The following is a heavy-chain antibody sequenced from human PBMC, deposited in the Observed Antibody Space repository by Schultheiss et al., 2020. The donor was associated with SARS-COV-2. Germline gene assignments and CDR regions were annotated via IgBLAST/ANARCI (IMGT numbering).Heavy chain of an antibody. D-gene: IGHD2-21*02. Sequence: SETLSLTCTVSGGSISSYYWSWIRQPPGKGLEWIGYIYYSGSTNYNPSLKSRVTISVDTSKNQFSLKLSSVTAADTAVYYCARVTCGGDCPDIYYYYYGMDVWGQGTTVTVSS. CDR2: IYYSGST. CDR1: GGSISSYY. V-gene: IGHV4-59*01. J-gene: IGHJ6*02. CDR3: ARVTCGGDCPDIYYYYYGMDV.